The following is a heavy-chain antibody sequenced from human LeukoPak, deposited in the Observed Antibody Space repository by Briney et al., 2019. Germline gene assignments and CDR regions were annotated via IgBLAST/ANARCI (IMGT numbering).Heavy chain of an antibody. CDR2: IYPGDSDT. V-gene: IGHV5-51*07. Sequence: GESLKISCQGSGYSFSTFWLGWVHQMPGKGLEWMGIIYPGDSDTRYSPPFQGQVTISADKSMSTAYLQWSSLKASDTAMYYCARREGSAWSIDYWGQGTLVTVSS. CDR1: GYSFSTFW. CDR3: ARREGSAWSIDY. D-gene: IGHD6-19*01. J-gene: IGHJ4*02.